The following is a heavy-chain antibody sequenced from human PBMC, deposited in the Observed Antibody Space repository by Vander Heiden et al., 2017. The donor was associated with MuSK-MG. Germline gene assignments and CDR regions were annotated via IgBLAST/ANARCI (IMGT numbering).Heavy chain of an antibody. CDR1: GFTFSSYA. V-gene: IGHV3-23*01. CDR3: AKGAAAGAGYYYYMDV. Sequence: EVQLLESGGGLVQPGGSLRLSCAASGFTFSSYALSWVRQAPGKGLEGVSVISGSGGSTYYADSVKGRFTISRDNSKNTLYLQMNSLRAEDTAVYYCAKGAAAGAGYYYYMDVWGNGTTVTVS. CDR2: ISGSGGST. J-gene: IGHJ6*03. D-gene: IGHD6-13*01.